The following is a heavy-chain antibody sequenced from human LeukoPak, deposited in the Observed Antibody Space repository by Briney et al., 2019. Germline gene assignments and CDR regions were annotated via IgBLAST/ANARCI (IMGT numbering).Heavy chain of an antibody. CDR1: GFTFSSYA. CDR3: ATWVYGDYEIDY. Sequence: GGSLRLSCAASGFTFSSYAMSWVRQAPGKGLEWVSAISGSGGSTYYADSVKGRLTISRDNSKNTLYLQMNSLRAEDTAVYYCATWVYGDYEIDYWGQGTLVTVSS. J-gene: IGHJ4*02. V-gene: IGHV3-23*01. CDR2: ISGSGGST. D-gene: IGHD4-17*01.